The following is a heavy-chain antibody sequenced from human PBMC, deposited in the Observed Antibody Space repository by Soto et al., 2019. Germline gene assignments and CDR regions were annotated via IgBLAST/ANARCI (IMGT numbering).Heavy chain of an antibody. D-gene: IGHD3-9*01. V-gene: IGHV1-69*02. CDR1: GGTFSSYT. J-gene: IGHJ3*02. CDR2: IIPILGIA. Sequence: ASVKVSCKASGGTFSSYTISWVRQAPGQGLEWMGRIIPILGIANYAQKFQGRVTITADKSTITAYMELSSLRSEDTAVYYCELSGYYDILTGAHPYDAFDIWGQGTMVTVSS. CDR3: ELSGYYDILTGAHPYDAFDI.